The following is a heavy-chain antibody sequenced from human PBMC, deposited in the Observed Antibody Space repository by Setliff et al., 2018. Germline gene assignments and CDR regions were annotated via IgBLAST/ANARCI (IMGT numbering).Heavy chain of an antibody. CDR1: GFTFSRYG. D-gene: IGHD3-22*01. V-gene: IGHV3-33*06. Sequence: PGGSLRLSCAASGFTFSRYGMHWVRQAPGKGLEWVAVIWYDGSNKYYADSVKGRFTISRDNSKNTLYLQMNSLRPEDTAIYSCAKDYYHDSSGPPCFDSWGQGTLVTVSS. J-gene: IGHJ4*02. CDR2: IWYDGSNK. CDR3: AKDYYHDSSGPPCFDS.